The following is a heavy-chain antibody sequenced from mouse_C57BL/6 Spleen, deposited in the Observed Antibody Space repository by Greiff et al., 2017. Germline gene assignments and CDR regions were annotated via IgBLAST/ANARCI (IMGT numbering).Heavy chain of an antibody. Sequence: QVQLQQPGAELVKPGASVKMSCKASGYTFTSYWITWVKQRPGQGLEWIGDIYPGSGSTNYNEKFKSKATLTVDTSSSTAYMQLSSLTSEDSAVYYCARSENYGNYVDWYFDVWGTGTTVTVSS. J-gene: IGHJ1*03. D-gene: IGHD2-1*01. CDR3: ARSENYGNYVDWYFDV. V-gene: IGHV1-55*01. CDR1: GYTFTSYW. CDR2: IYPGSGST.